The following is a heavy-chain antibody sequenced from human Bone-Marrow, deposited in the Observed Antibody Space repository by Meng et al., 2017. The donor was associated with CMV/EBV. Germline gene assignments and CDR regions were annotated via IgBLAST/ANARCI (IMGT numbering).Heavy chain of an antibody. CDR1: GFTFSSYA. CDR3: ARDLRSRFIVGPRADGGHGMDV. CDR2: IRYDGSNK. D-gene: IGHD1-26*01. V-gene: IGHV3-30*02. J-gene: IGHJ6*02. Sequence: GESLKISCADSGFTFSSYAMSWVRQAPGKGLEWVAFIRYDGSNKYYADSVEGRFTISRDISKNTLYLQMNSLRVEDTAVYYCARDLRSRFIVGPRADGGHGMDVWGQGTTVTVSS.